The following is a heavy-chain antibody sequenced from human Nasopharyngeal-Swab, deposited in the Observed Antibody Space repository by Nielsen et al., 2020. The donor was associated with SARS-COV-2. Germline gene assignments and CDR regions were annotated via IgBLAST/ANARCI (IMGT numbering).Heavy chain of an antibody. V-gene: IGHV5-10-1*01. CDR1: GYSFTSSW. J-gene: IGHJ3*02. Sequence: GESLETSYKGSGYSFTSSWISWVRPTPGKGLEWGGRIDPSDSYTNNSPSFQGHVTISADKSISTAYLQWSSLKASDTAMYYCARLRDSSSWGDAFDIWGQGTMVTVSS. CDR2: IDPSDSYT. CDR3: ARLRDSSSWGDAFDI. D-gene: IGHD6-13*01.